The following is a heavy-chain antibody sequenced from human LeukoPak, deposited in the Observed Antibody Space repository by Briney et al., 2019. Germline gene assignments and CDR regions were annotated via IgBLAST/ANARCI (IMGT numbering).Heavy chain of an antibody. J-gene: IGHJ4*02. CDR2: IKQDGSEK. CDR1: GFTFSSYW. D-gene: IGHD6-13*01. CDR3: ARVLVAYSSSCLDY. Sequence: PGGPLRLSCAASGFTFSSYWMSWVRQAPGKGLEWVANIKQDGSEKYYVDSVKGRFTISGDNAKNSLYLQMNSLRAEDTAVYYCARVLVAYSSSCLDYWGQGTLVTVSS. V-gene: IGHV3-7*05.